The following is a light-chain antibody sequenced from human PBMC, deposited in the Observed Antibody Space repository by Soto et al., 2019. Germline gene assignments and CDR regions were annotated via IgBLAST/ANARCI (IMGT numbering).Light chain of an antibody. CDR3: QQRSNWPFT. CDR1: QSVSSY. Sequence: EIVLTQSPATLSLSPGERATLSCRASQSVSSYLAWYQQKPGQAPRLLIYDASNRATGIPARFSGSGSGTDFPLTIGSLEPEDFAVYYCQQRSNWPFTFGQGTRLEMK. J-gene: IGKJ5*01. CDR2: DAS. V-gene: IGKV3-11*01.